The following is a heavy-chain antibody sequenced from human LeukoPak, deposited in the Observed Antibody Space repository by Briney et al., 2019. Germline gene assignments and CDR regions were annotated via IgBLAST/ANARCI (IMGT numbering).Heavy chain of an antibody. V-gene: IGHV3-23*01. CDR1: GFTFSSYA. J-gene: IGHJ4*02. CDR2: ISGSGEST. CDR3: AKRPRYGDYFDY. Sequence: GGSLRLSCAASGFTFSSYAMSWVRQAPGKGLEWVSAISGSGESTYFADSVKGRFTISRDNSKNTLYLQMNSQRAEDTAIYYCAKRPRYGDYFDYWGQGTLVTVSS. D-gene: IGHD4-17*01.